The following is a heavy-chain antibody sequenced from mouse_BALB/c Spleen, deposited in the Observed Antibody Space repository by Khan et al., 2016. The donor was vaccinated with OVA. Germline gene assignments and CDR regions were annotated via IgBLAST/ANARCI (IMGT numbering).Heavy chain of an antibody. CDR2: ISYSGNT. J-gene: IGHJ2*01. CDR3: ARVYGGDFDY. Sequence: VKLLESGPGLVKPSQSLSLTCTVTGYSITSDYAWNWIRQFPGNKLEWMGFISYSGNTNYNSSLKSRISITRDTSKNQFFLQLNSVTTEDTATYYCARVYGGDFDYWGQGTTLTVSS. D-gene: IGHD1-1*01. CDR1: GYSITSDYA. V-gene: IGHV3-2*02.